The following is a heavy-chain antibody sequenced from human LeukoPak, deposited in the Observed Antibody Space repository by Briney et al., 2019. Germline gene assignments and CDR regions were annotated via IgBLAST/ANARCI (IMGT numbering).Heavy chain of an antibody. CDR2: ISGSGGST. J-gene: IGHJ4*02. CDR3: AKDLLSSSWYHFDY. Sequence: GGSLRLSCAASGFTFSSYSMNWVRQAPGKGLEGVSAISGSGGSTYYADSVKGRFTISRDNSKNTLYLQMNSLRAEDTAVYYCAKDLLSSSWYHFDYWGQGTLVTVSS. D-gene: IGHD6-13*01. CDR1: GFTFSSYS. V-gene: IGHV3-23*01.